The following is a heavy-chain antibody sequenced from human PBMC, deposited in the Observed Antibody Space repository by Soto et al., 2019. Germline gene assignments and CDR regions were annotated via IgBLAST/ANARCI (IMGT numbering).Heavy chain of an antibody. D-gene: IGHD3-22*01. Sequence: PSETLSLTCTVSGDSISSYFWSWIRQSPERGLEWIGYILYSGSTNFNPSLRSRVTMSVDTSKNQVSLKLSSVTAADTAVYYCARARNWYKYESSGYRSHMSNWVDPWGQGPLVTVS. CDR2: ILYSGST. J-gene: IGHJ5*02. V-gene: IGHV4-59*13. CDR3: ARARNWYKYESSGYRSHMSNWVDP. CDR1: GDSISSYF.